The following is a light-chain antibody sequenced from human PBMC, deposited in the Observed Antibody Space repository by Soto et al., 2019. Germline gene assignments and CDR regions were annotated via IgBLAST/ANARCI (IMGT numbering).Light chain of an antibody. CDR1: QSVSSS. CDR3: QQRSNWPRT. V-gene: IGKV3-11*01. J-gene: IGKJ2*01. Sequence: EIVLTQSPATLSLSPGERATLSCRASQSVSSSLGWYQQIPGQAPRLLIYDASNRATGIPARFSGSGSGTDFTLTISSLEPEDSAVYYCQQRSNWPRTFGQGTKLEIK. CDR2: DAS.